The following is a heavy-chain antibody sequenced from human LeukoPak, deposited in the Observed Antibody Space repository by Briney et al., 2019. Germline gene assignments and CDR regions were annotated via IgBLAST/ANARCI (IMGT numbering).Heavy chain of an antibody. V-gene: IGHV3-7*01. CDR2: INQDGSES. D-gene: IGHD4-23*01. CDR1: GFTFTNYW. CDR3: ASRNYGGHPIPLDF. J-gene: IGHJ4*02. Sequence: GGSLRLSCAASGFTFTNYWMTWVRQAPGKWLECVASINQDGSESYSLDSVRGRFTISRDNARNSLYLKMNSLRVDDTAFYYCASRNYGGHPIPLDFWGQGILVTVSS.